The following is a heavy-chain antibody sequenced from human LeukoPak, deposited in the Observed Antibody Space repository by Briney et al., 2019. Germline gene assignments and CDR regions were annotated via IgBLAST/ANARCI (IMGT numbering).Heavy chain of an antibody. V-gene: IGHV4-39*01. CDR2: IYYSGST. CDR3: ARHDRQPGSGAFDI. D-gene: IGHD3-22*01. J-gene: IGHJ3*02. Sequence: SETLSLTCTVSGGSISSYYWGWIRQPPGKGLEWIGSIYYSGSTYYNPSLKSRVTISVDTSKNQFSLKLSSVTAADTAVYYCARHDRQPGSGAFDIWGQGTMVTVSS. CDR1: GGSISSYY.